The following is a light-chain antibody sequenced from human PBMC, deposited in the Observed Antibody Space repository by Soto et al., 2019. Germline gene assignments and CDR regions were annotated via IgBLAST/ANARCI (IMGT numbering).Light chain of an antibody. V-gene: IGLV1-47*01. Sequence: QSVLTQAPSASGTPGQRVTISCSGSNSNIGSNSVTWYQHLPGAAPKLLIYVNNQRLSGIPDRFSASKSGSSASLAISGLRSEDEGTYYCATWDDSLGGHVVFGGGTKVTVL. CDR2: VNN. CDR3: ATWDDSLGGHVV. CDR1: NSNIGSNS. J-gene: IGLJ2*01.